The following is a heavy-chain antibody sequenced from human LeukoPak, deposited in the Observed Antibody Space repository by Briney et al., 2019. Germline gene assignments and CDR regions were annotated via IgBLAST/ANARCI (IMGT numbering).Heavy chain of an antibody. CDR3: ARDSVITFGGVIAPNDAFDI. D-gene: IGHD3-16*02. J-gene: IGHJ3*02. CDR1: GFTFDMYN. Sequence: PGRSLRLSCAASGFTFDMYNMHWVRRAPGKGLEWLAVISFEGVNDYYADSVKGRFTISRDNAKNSLYLQMNSLRDEDTAVYYCARDSVITFGGVIAPNDAFDIWGQGTMVTVSS. V-gene: IGHV3-30-3*01. CDR2: ISFEGVND.